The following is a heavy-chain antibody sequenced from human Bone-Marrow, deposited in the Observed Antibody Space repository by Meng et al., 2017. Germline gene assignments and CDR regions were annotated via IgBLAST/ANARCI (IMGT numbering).Heavy chain of an antibody. V-gene: IGHV3-30*01. CDR2: ISYDGSNK. Sequence: GESLKISCAASGFTFSSYAMHWVRQAPGKGLEWVAVISYDGSNKYYADSVKGRFTISRDNSKSTLYLQMNSLRAEDTAVYYCARDRVLLWFGELSYRDYYYYYGMDVWGQGTTVTVSS. CDR1: GFTFSSYA. CDR3: ARDRVLLWFGELSYRDYYYYYGMDV. D-gene: IGHD3-10*01. J-gene: IGHJ6*02.